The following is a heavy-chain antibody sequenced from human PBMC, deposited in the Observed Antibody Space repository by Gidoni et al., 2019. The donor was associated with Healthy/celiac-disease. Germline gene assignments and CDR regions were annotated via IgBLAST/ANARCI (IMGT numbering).Heavy chain of an antibody. V-gene: IGHV3-30-3*01. J-gene: IGHJ4*02. Sequence: QVQLVESGGGVVQPGRSLRLSCAASEFTFSSYAMPWVRQAPGKGLEWVAVISYDGSNKYYADSVKGRFTISRDNSKNTLYLQMNSLRAEDTAVYYCARDGSIVATEGVFDYWGQGTLVTVSS. CDR3: ARDGSIVATEGVFDY. CDR2: ISYDGSNK. CDR1: EFTFSSYA. D-gene: IGHD5-12*01.